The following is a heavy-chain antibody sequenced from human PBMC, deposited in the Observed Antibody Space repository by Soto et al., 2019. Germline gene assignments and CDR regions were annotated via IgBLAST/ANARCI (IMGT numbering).Heavy chain of an antibody. CDR2: IYPGDSDT. D-gene: IGHD3-9*01. CDR3: ARTYYDILTGYSHVDY. CDR1: GYSFTSYW. J-gene: IGHJ4*02. Sequence: GESLKISCKGSGYSFTSYWIGWVRQMPGKGLEWMGIIYPGDSDTRYSPSFQGQVTISADKSISTAYLQWSSLKASDTAMYYCARTYYDILTGYSHVDYWGQGTLVTVSS. V-gene: IGHV5-51*01.